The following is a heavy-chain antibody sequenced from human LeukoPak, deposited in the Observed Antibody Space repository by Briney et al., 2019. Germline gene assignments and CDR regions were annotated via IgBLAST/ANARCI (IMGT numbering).Heavy chain of an antibody. CDR3: ASGVGAVDAFDI. CDR2: ISSSSSYI. Sequence: VGSLRLSCAASVFTFSSYSMNWVRQAPGKGLEWVSSISSSSSYIYYADSVKGRFTISRDNAKNSLYLQMNSLRAEDTAVYYCASGVGAVDAFDIWGQGTMVTVSS. CDR1: VFTFSSYS. J-gene: IGHJ3*02. D-gene: IGHD1-26*01. V-gene: IGHV3-21*01.